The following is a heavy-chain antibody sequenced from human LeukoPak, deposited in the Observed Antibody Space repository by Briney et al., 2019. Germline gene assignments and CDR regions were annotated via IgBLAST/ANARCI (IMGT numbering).Heavy chain of an antibody. V-gene: IGHV3-74*01. CDR3: ARDRDHGGNELDY. Sequence: PGGSLRLSCAASGFTFSSYWMHWVRQAPGKGLVWVSRINTDGSSTSYADSVKGRFTISRDNAKNTLYLQMNSLRAEDAAVYYCARDRDHGGNELDYWGQGTLVTVSS. CDR2: INTDGSST. D-gene: IGHD4-23*01. J-gene: IGHJ4*02. CDR1: GFTFSSYW.